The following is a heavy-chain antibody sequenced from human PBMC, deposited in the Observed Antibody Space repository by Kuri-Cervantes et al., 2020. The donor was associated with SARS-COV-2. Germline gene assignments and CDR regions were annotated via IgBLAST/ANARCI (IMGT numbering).Heavy chain of an antibody. CDR2: ISYDGSNK. V-gene: IGHV3-30*18. D-gene: IGHD4-23*01. CDR1: GFTFSSYG. CDR3: AKDWSLGGNFRYYFDY. Sequence: GGSLRLSCVASGFTFSSYGMHWVRQAPGKGLEWVAVISYDGSNKYYADSVKGRFTISRDNSKNTLYLQMNSLRAEDTAVYYCAKDWSLGGNFRYYFDYWGQGTLVTVSS. J-gene: IGHJ4*02.